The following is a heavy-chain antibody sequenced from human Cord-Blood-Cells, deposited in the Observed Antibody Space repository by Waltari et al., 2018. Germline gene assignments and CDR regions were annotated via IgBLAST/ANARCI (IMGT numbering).Heavy chain of an antibody. J-gene: IGHJ4*02. V-gene: IGHV4-39*01. CDR1: GGSLSSSSYY. CDR3: ARQAPHLDY. D-gene: IGHD6-6*01. CDR2: IYYRGST. Sequence: QLQLQESRPGLVKPWETLSLTCTVSGGSLSSSSYYWGWIRQPPGKGLEWIGSIYYRGSTYYNPSLKSRVTISVDTSKDQFSLKLSSVTAADTAVYYCARQAPHLDYWGQGTLVTVSS.